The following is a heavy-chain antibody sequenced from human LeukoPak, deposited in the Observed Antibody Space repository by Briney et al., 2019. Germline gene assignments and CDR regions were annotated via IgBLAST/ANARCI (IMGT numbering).Heavy chain of an antibody. CDR3: AKTGGYSYWPLDY. CDR1: GFTFSSYS. V-gene: IGHV3-48*01. J-gene: IGHJ4*02. Sequence: GGSLRLSCAASGFTFSSYSMNWVRQAPGKGLEWVSYISSSSSTIYYADSVKGRFTISRDNSKNTLYLQMNSLRAEDTAVYYCAKTGGYSYWPLDYWGQGTLVTVSS. CDR2: ISSSSSTI. D-gene: IGHD5-18*01.